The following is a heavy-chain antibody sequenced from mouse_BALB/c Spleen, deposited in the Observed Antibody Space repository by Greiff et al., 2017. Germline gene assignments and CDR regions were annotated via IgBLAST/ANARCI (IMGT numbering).Heavy chain of an antibody. CDR3: ARVLYGNWYFDV. D-gene: IGHD2-1*01. CDR1: GFTFSSYA. Sequence: EVQLVESGGGLVKPGGSLKLSCAASGFTFSSYAMSWVRQSPEKRLEWVAEISSGGSYTYYPDTVTGRFTISRDNAKNTLYLEMSSLRSEDTAMYYCARVLYGNWYFDVWGAGTTVTVSS. J-gene: IGHJ1*01. CDR2: ISSGGSYT. V-gene: IGHV5-9-4*01.